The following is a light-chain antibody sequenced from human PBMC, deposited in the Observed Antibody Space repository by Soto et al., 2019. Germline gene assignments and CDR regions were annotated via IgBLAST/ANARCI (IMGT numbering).Light chain of an antibody. V-gene: IGKV1-5*01. Sequence: DIQMTQSPSTLSASVGDRVTITCRASQSISSWLAWYQQKPEKAPKLLIYDASSLESGVPSRFSGSGSGKEFTLTLSSLQPDDFATYYCQQYNSYSLTFGGGTKVEIK. CDR3: QQYNSYSLT. J-gene: IGKJ4*01. CDR2: DAS. CDR1: QSISSW.